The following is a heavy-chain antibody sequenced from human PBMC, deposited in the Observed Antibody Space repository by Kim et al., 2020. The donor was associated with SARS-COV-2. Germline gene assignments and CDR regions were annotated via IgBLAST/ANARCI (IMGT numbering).Heavy chain of an antibody. Sequence: SETLSLTCAVYGGSFSGYYWSWIRQPPGKGLEWIGEINHSGSTNYNPSLKSRVTISVDTSKNQFSLKLSSVTAADAAVYYCAGGRYHYGPGDAVGALYCYGMDVWGQGATVTVSS. CDR3: AGGRYHYGPGDAVGALYCYGMDV. V-gene: IGHV4-34*01. J-gene: IGHJ6*02. D-gene: IGHD3-10*01. CDR2: INHSGST. CDR1: GGSFSGYY.